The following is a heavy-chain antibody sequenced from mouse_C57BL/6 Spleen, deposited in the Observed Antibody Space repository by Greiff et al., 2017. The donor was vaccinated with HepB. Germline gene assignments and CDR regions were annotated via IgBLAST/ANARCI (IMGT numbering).Heavy chain of an antibody. CDR3: ARGPAVATGDY. D-gene: IGHD1-1*01. CDR1: GYTFTDYY. V-gene: IGHV1-76*01. Sequence: VQLVESGAELVRPGASVKLSCKASGYTFTDYYINWVKQRPGQGLEWIARIYPGSGNTYYNEKFKGKATLTAEKSSSTAYMQLSSLTSEDSAVYFCARGPAVATGDYWGQGTSVTVSS. J-gene: IGHJ4*01. CDR2: IYPGSGNT.